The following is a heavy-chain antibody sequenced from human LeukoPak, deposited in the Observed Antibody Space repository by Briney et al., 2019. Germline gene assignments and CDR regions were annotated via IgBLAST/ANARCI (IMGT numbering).Heavy chain of an antibody. Sequence: PSETLSLTCTVSGGSISSGSYYWSWIRQPAGKGLEWIGRIYTSGSTYYNPSLKSRVTISVDTSKNQFSLKLSSVTAADTAVYYCARWAVGALYFDYWGQGTLVTVSS. CDR1: GGSISSGSYY. CDR3: ARWAVGALYFDY. D-gene: IGHD1-26*01. CDR2: IYTSGST. V-gene: IGHV4-61*02. J-gene: IGHJ4*02.